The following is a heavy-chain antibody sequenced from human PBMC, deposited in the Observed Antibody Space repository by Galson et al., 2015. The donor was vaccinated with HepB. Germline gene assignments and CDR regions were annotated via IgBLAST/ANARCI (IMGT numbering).Heavy chain of an antibody. CDR1: GYTFTSYA. J-gene: IGHJ4*02. CDR3: ARGGSSWYFNFDY. D-gene: IGHD6-13*01. Sequence: SVKVSCKASGYTFTSYAMHWVRQAPGQRLEWMGWINAGNGNTKYSQKFQGRVTITRDTSASTAYMELSSLRSEDTAVYYCARGGSSWYFNFDYWGQGTLVTVSS. V-gene: IGHV1-3*01. CDR2: INAGNGNT.